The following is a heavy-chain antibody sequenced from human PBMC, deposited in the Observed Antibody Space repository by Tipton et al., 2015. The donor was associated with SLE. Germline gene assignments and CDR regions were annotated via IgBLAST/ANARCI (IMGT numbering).Heavy chain of an antibody. Sequence: SLRLSCAASGFTFSSFDMHWVRQAPGKGLEWVAFIRNDGRNEYYADSVKGRFTISRDNSKNTLYVQMNSLRVEDTAVYYCAREGRYYDSSGYSTYWGQGTLVTVSS. CDR3: AREGRYYDSSGYSTY. CDR2: IRNDGRNE. D-gene: IGHD3-22*01. CDR1: GFTFSSFD. J-gene: IGHJ4*02. V-gene: IGHV3-30*19.